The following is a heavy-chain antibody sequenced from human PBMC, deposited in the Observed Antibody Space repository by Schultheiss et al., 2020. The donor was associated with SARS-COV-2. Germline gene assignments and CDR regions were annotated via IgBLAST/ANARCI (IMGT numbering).Heavy chain of an antibody. D-gene: IGHD6-13*01. CDR3: ARSSSWEKPYYFDY. V-gene: IGHV3-30*03. J-gene: IGHJ4*02. CDR2: ISYDGSNK. Sequence: GGSLRLSCAASGFTFSSYGMHWVRQAPGKGLEWVAVISYDGSNKYYADSVKGRFTISRDNSKNTLYLQMNSLRAEDTAVYYCARSSSWEKPYYFDYWGQGTLVTVSS. CDR1: GFTFSSYG.